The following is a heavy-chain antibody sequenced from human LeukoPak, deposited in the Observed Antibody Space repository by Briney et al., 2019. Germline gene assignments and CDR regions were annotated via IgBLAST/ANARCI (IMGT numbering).Heavy chain of an antibody. CDR2: IYYSGST. J-gene: IGHJ4*02. CDR1: GGSISSYY. CDR3: ASSGAPSYYYDSSGSFDY. V-gene: IGHV4-59*08. D-gene: IGHD3-22*01. Sequence: RSSETLSLTCTVSGGSISSYYWSWLRQPPGKGLEWIGYIYYSGSTNYNPSLKSRVTISIDTSKNQFSLKLSSVTAADTAVYYCASSGAPSYYYDSSGSFDYWGQGTLVTVSS.